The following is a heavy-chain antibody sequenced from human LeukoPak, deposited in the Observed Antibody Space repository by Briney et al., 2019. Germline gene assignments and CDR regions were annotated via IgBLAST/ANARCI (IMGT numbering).Heavy chain of an antibody. CDR1: GFTFSSYA. Sequence: SGGSLRLSCAASGFTFSSYAMSWVRQAPGKGLEWVSTITRPGSSTYYSDSVKGRFTISRDSARNTLFLQMNGLRLDDSAIYYCAKDVGGRLGPWGQGALVTVSS. V-gene: IGHV3-23*01. CDR2: ITRPGSST. CDR3: AKDVGGRLGP. D-gene: IGHD1-26*01. J-gene: IGHJ5*02.